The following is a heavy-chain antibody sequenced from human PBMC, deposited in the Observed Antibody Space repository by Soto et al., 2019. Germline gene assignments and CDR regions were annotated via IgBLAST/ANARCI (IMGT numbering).Heavy chain of an antibody. CDR1: GFTFSSYG. V-gene: IGHV3-30*18. J-gene: IGHJ4*02. CDR2: ISYDGSNK. Sequence: QVQLVESGGGVVQPGRSLRLSCAASGFTFSSYGMHWVRQAPGKGLEWVAVISYDGSNKYYADSVKGRFTISRDNSKNTLYLQMNSLRAEDTAVYYCAKEKNEYYFDYWGQGTLFTVSS. D-gene: IGHD1-1*01. CDR3: AKEKNEYYFDY.